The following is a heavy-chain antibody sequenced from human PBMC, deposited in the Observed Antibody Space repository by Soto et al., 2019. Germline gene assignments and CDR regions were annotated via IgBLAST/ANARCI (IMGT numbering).Heavy chain of an antibody. V-gene: IGHV1-3*01. J-gene: IGHJ3*02. D-gene: IGHD3-22*01. Sequence: ASVKVSCQASGYTFTSYAMHWVGQAPRQRLEGMGWINAGNGKTKYLHDFQGRITITRDTCASTAHRELSSLRSEDTPVYYCARDMVQVTMIVVAPQALDIWGQGTMVTV. CDR2: INAGNGKT. CDR3: ARDMVQVTMIVVAPQALDI. CDR1: GYTFTSYA.